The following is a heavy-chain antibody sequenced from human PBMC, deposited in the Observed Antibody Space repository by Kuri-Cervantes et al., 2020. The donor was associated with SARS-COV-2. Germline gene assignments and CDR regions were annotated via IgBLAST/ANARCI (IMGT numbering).Heavy chain of an antibody. J-gene: IGHJ6*02. CDR1: GFTFSSYG. D-gene: IGHD5-18*01. Sequence: GESLKISCAASGFTFSSYGMHWVRQAPGKGLEWVAVIWYDGSNKYYADSVKGRFTISRDNSKNTLYLQMNSLRAEDTAVYYCARVGPQLWATYYYYGMDVWGQGTTVTVSS. CDR2: IWYDGSNK. CDR3: ARVGPQLWATYYYYGMDV. V-gene: IGHV3-33*01.